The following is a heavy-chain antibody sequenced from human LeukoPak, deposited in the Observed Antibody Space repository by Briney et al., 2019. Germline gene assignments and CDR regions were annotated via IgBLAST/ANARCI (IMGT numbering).Heavy chain of an antibody. Sequence: ASVKVSCKASGYTFTGYYMHWVRQAPGQGLEWMGWINPNSGGTNYAQKFQGRVTMTRDTSISTAYMELSRLRSDDTAVYYCARVKATATGVDYWGQGTLVTVSS. CDR2: INPNSGGT. D-gene: IGHD1-26*01. V-gene: IGHV1-2*02. CDR1: GYTFTGYY. J-gene: IGHJ4*02. CDR3: ARVKATATGVDY.